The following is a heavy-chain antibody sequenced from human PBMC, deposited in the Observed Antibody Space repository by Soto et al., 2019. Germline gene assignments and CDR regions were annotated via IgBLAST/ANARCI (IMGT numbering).Heavy chain of an antibody. V-gene: IGHV1-2*04. CDR2: INPNSGGT. CDR1: GYTFTGYY. D-gene: IGHD6-6*01. Sequence: GASVKVSCKASGYTFTGYYMHWVRQASGQGLEWMGWINPNSGGTNYAQKFQGWVTMTRDTSISTAYMELSRLRSDDTAVYYCAREAVSSLYYYYGMDVWGQGTTVTVSS. CDR3: AREAVSSLYYYYGMDV. J-gene: IGHJ6*02.